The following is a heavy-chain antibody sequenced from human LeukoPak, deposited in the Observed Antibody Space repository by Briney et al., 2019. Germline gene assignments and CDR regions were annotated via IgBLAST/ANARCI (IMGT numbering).Heavy chain of an antibody. D-gene: IGHD4-11*01. CDR3: ARVNLYRSDSDYNDAFDI. J-gene: IGHJ3*02. CDR2: IGVGGDT. Sequence: GGSLRLSCAASGFTFSNYDMHWVRQATGKGLEYVSAIGVGGDTYYSGSVKGRFTISRENAENSLYLQMNNLRVEDTAVCYCARVNLYRSDSDYNDAFDIWGQGTMVTVSS. V-gene: IGHV3-13*04. CDR1: GFTFSNYD.